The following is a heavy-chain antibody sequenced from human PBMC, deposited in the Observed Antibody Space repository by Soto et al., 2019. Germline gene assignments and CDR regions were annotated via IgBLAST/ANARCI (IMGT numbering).Heavy chain of an antibody. Sequence: GASVKVSCKASGGTFSSYAISWVRQAPGQGLEWMGGIIPIFGTANYAQKFQGRVTMTRDTSTSTVYMELSSLRSEDTAVYYCATPDTVDTAMVTSAYGMDVWGQGTTVTVSS. J-gene: IGHJ6*02. CDR2: IIPIFGTA. D-gene: IGHD5-18*01. V-gene: IGHV1-69*05. CDR1: GGTFSSYA. CDR3: ATPDTVDTAMVTSAYGMDV.